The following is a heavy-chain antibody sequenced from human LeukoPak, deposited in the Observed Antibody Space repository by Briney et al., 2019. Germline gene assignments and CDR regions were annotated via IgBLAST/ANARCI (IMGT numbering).Heavy chain of an antibody. CDR1: GYTLTELS. CDR3: ATRALSYYDSSARAEYFQH. CDR2: FDPEDGET. D-gene: IGHD3-22*01. J-gene: IGHJ1*01. V-gene: IGHV1-24*01. Sequence: ASVKVSCKVSGYTLTELSMHWVRQAPGQGLEWMGGFDPEDGETIYAQKFQGRVTMTEDTSTDTAYMELSSLRSEDTAVYYCATRALSYYDSSARAEYFQHWGQGTLVTVSS.